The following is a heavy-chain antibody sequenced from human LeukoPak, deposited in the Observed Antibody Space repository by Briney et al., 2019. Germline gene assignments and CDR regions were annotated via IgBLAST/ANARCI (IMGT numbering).Heavy chain of an antibody. CDR2: ISSSGSTI. CDR1: GFTFSDYH. D-gene: IGHD3-3*01. J-gene: IGHJ6*02. Sequence: GGSLRLSCAASGFTFSDYHMSWIRQAPGKGLEWVSYISSSGSTIYYADSVKGRFTISRDNAKNSLYLQMNSLRAEDTAVYYCARDSARITIFGVVIEDGMDVWGQGTTVTVSS. CDR3: ARDSARITIFGVVIEDGMDV. V-gene: IGHV3-11*01.